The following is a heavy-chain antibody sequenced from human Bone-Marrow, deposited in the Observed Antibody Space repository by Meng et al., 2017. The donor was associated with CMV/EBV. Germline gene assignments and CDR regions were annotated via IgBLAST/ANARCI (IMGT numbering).Heavy chain of an antibody. CDR1: DFTFRTYS. J-gene: IGHJ4*02. D-gene: IGHD1-26*01. CDR3: ARDTVVGVDY. V-gene: IGHV3-21*01. Sequence: GESLKISCAASDFTFRTYSMNWVRQAPGKGLEWVSSISSSGNYIYYADSVKGRFTISRDNSKNTLYVQMNSLRAEDTAVYYCARDTVVGVDYWGQGTLVTVSS. CDR2: ISSSGNYI.